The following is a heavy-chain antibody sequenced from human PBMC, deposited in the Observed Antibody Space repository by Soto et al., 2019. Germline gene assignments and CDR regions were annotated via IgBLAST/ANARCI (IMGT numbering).Heavy chain of an antibody. D-gene: IGHD2-21*02. CDR1: GFTFSNSA. CDR2: IRSSGGHT. V-gene: IGHV3-23*01. Sequence: GGSLRLSCVASGFTFSNSAMSWVRHVPGKGLEWAAGIRSSGGHTNYADSVKGRFTISRDNSKDTLYLQMNSLRAEDTALYYCAKVQEFCGFNCYIVDSWGQGVLVTVSS. J-gene: IGHJ4*02. CDR3: AKVQEFCGFNCYIVDS.